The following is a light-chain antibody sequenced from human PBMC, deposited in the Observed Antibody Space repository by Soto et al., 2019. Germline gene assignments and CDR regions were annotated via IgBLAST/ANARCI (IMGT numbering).Light chain of an antibody. Sequence: QSALAQPPSASGTPWQRVTISCSGGSSNIGTNAVNWYQQLPGTAPKLLIYNNNQRPSGVPDRFSGSKSGTSASLAISGLQSEDEADYYCAAWDDSLNGYVFGTGTEVTVL. V-gene: IGLV1-44*01. CDR1: SSNIGTNA. CDR2: NNN. CDR3: AAWDDSLNGYV. J-gene: IGLJ1*01.